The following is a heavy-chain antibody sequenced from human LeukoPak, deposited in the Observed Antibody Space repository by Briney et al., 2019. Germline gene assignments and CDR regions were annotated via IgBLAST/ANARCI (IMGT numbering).Heavy chain of an antibody. CDR2: INPNSGNT. Sequence: ASVKVSCKASGYTFTSYYMHWVRQAPGQGLEWMGIINPNSGNTSYAQKFQGRVTMTRNMSTSTAYMELSSLRSEDTAVYYCARNDGPLAGCFDPWGQGTLGTVSS. D-gene: IGHD5-24*01. CDR1: GYTFTSYY. CDR3: ARNDGPLAGCFDP. J-gene: IGHJ5*02. V-gene: IGHV1-46*01.